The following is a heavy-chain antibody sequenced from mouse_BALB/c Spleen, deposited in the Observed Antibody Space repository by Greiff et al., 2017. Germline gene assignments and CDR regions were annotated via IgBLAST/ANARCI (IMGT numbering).Heavy chain of an antibody. D-gene: IGHD4-1*01. CDR2: INPSTGYT. CDR3: AREWDGAMDY. Sequence: QVQLQQSGAELAKPGASVKMSCKASGYTFTSYWMHWVKQRPGQGLEWIGYINPSTGYTEYNQKFKDKATLTADKSSSTAYMQLSSLTSEDSAVYYCAREWDGAMDYWGQGTSVTVSS. V-gene: IGHV1-7*01. J-gene: IGHJ4*01. CDR1: GYTFTSYW.